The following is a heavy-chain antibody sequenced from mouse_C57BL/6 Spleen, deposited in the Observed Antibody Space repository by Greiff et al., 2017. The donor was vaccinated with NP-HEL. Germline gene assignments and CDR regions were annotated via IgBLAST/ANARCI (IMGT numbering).Heavy chain of an antibody. D-gene: IGHD2-3*01. Sequence: VQLQQSGAELMKPGASVKLSYKATGYTFTGYWIEWVKQRPGHGLEWIGEILPGSGSTNYNEKFKGKATFTADTYSNTAYMQLSSLTTEDSAIYYCARIYDGYLYYAMDYWGQGTSVTVSS. V-gene: IGHV1-9*01. J-gene: IGHJ4*01. CDR3: ARIYDGYLYYAMDY. CDR2: ILPGSGST. CDR1: GYTFTGYW.